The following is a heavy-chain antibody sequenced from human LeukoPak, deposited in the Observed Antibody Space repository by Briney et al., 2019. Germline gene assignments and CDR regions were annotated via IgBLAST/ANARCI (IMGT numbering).Heavy chain of an antibody. CDR1: GFTFSSYA. CDR3: ARSNGYYDTSGKQIDY. J-gene: IGHJ4*02. D-gene: IGHD3-22*01. CDR2: ISYDGSNK. V-gene: IGHV3-30-3*01. Sequence: QPGGSLRLSCAASGFTFSSYAMHWVRQAPGKGLEWEAVISYDGSNKYYADSVKGRFTISRDNSKNTLYLQMNSLRAEDTAVYYCARSNGYYDTSGKQIDYWGQGTLVTVSS.